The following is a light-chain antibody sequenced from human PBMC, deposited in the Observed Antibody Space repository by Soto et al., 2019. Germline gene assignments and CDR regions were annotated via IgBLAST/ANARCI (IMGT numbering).Light chain of an antibody. J-gene: IGKJ3*01. Sequence: DIQMTQSPSSLSASVGDRVTITCRASQSISSYLTWYQQKPGKAPKLLIYAASSLQSGVPSKFSGHESGTDFTLTISSLKPEDFSPYYCQQSYSTFTFGPGTKVDIK. CDR3: QQSYSTFT. V-gene: IGKV1-39*01. CDR1: QSISSY. CDR2: AAS.